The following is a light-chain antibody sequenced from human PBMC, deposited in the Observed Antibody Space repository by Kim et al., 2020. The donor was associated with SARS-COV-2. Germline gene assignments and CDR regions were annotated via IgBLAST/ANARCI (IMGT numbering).Light chain of an antibody. CDR2: SAS. V-gene: IGKV3-20*01. J-gene: IGKJ1*01. CDR1: QSVSSSY. CDR3: QQYSSSPAT. Sequence: EIVLTQSPGTLSLSPGERATLSCRASQSVSSSYLAWYQQKPGQAPRLLIYSASSRATGIPDRFSGSGSGTDFTLTITRLEPEDFAVYYCQQYSSSPATFGQRAKVDIK.